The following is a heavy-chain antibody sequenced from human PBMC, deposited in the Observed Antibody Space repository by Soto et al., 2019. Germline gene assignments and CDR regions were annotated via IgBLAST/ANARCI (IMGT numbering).Heavy chain of an antibody. CDR2: IDPSDSYT. CDR1: GYSFTSYW. CDR3: ARPRLQRDSSSSPYYYYGMDV. D-gene: IGHD6-6*01. Sequence: GESLKISCKGSGYSFTSYWISWVRQMPGKGLKWMGRIDPSDSYTNYSPSFQGHVTISADKSISTAYLQWSSLKASDTAMYYCARPRLQRDSSSSPYYYYGMDVWGQGTTVTVS. J-gene: IGHJ6*02. V-gene: IGHV5-10-1*01.